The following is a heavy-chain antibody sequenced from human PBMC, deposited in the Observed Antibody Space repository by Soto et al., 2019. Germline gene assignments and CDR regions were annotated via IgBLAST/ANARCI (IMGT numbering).Heavy chain of an antibody. CDR1: EGYVISDEDY. Sequence: SHRKSVAEGYVISDEDYWTRIRQSPGKGLEWIGYISNSGTDYNPSLEGRVSMSVETPKSQFSLKLTSVTAADTAVYYCASYRGAFDFDSWGQGIPVPGSS. J-gene: IGHJ4*02. V-gene: IGHV4-30-4*02. D-gene: IGHD4-4*01. CDR3: ASYRGAFDFDS. CDR2: ISNSGT.